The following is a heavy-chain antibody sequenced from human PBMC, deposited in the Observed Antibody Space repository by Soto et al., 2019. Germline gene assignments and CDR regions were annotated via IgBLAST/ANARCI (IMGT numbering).Heavy chain of an antibody. CDR2: ISAYNRNT. J-gene: IGHJ4*02. CDR1: GYTFTDYG. Sequence: QVQLVQSGSEVKKPGASVKVSCKTSGYTFTDYGISWVRQAPGQGLEWVGWISAYNRNTKYTQKLQGRVTMTTDTFTSTAYMELRSLRAEDTAVYYCAKYHTYYDTPGTTDYWGQGTLVIVSS. V-gene: IGHV1-18*01. D-gene: IGHD3-16*01. CDR3: AKYHTYYDTPGTTDY.